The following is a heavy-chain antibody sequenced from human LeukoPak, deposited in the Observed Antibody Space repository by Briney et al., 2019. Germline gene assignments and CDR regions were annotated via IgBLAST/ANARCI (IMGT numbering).Heavy chain of an antibody. J-gene: IGHJ4*02. V-gene: IGHV4-34*01. CDR1: GGSFSGYY. Sequence: PSETLSLTCAVYGGSFSGYYWSWIRQPPGKGLEWIGEINHSGSTNYNPSLKSRVTISVDTSKNQFSLKLSSVTAADTAVYYCARSRGDYAAFDYWGQGTLVTVSS. CDR2: INHSGST. CDR3: ARSRGDYAAFDY. D-gene: IGHD4-17*01.